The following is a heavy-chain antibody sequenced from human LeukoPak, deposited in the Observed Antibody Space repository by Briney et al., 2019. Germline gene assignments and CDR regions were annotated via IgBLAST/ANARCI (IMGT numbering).Heavy chain of an antibody. CDR3: ARVYTLPNYYFDY. Sequence: SETLSLTCTVSGGSISIGGYYWSWIRQPPGKGLEWIGEINHSGSTNYNPSLKSRVTISVDTSKNQFSLKLSSVTAADTAVYYCARVYTLPNYYFDYWGQGTLVTVSS. CDR2: INHSGST. J-gene: IGHJ4*02. V-gene: IGHV4-34*01. D-gene: IGHD1-7*01. CDR1: GGSISIGGYY.